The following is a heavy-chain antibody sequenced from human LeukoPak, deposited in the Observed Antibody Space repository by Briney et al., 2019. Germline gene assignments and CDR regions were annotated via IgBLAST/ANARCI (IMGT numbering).Heavy chain of an antibody. CDR3: ARGYRPYYFDY. D-gene: IGHD2-2*02. CDR1: GFTFSSYG. J-gene: IGHJ4*02. V-gene: IGHV3-33*01. Sequence: GGSLRLSCAASGFTFSSYGMPWVRQAPGKGLEWVAVIWYDGSNKYYADSVKGRFTISRDNSKNTLYLQMNSLRAEDTAVYYCARGYRPYYFDYWGQGTLVTVSS. CDR2: IWYDGSNK.